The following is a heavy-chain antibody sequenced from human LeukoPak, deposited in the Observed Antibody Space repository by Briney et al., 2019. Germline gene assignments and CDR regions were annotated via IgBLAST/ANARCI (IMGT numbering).Heavy chain of an antibody. D-gene: IGHD2-15*01. CDR1: GFTFSSYS. CDR3: ASESSGGSCYSSGEADY. J-gene: IGHJ4*02. Sequence: GGSLRLSCAASGFTFSSYSMNWVRQAPGKGLEWVPSISSSSSYIYYADSVKGRFTISRDNAKNSLYLQMNSLRAEDTAVYYCASESSGGSCYSSGEADYWGQGTLVTVSS. V-gene: IGHV3-21*01. CDR2: ISSSSSYI.